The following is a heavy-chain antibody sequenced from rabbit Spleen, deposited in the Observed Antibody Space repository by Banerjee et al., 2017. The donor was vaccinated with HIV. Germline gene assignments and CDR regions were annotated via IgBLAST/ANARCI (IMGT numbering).Heavy chain of an antibody. CDR2: IYAAKGST. CDR3: VREVAAKFNL. Sequence: QLTETGGGLVQPGGSLTLSCKASGIDFTKYYITWVRQAPGKGLEWIGIIYAAKGSTDYASWVNGRFSISRENTQNTVYLQLNSLTAADTATYFCVREVAAKFNLWGPGTLVTVS. J-gene: IGHJ4*01. V-gene: IGHV1S7*01. D-gene: IGHD4-1*01. CDR1: GIDFTKYY.